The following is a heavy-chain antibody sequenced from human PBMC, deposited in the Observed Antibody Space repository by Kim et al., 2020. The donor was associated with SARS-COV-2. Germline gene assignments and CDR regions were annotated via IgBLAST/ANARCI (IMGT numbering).Heavy chain of an antibody. D-gene: IGHD3-10*01. J-gene: IGHJ4*02. Sequence: FQGRVTMTRDTSTSTVYMELSSLRSEDTAVYYCARDHRRLWFGDRHRVDYWGQGTLVTVSS. CDR3: ARDHRRLWFGDRHRVDY. V-gene: IGHV1-46*01.